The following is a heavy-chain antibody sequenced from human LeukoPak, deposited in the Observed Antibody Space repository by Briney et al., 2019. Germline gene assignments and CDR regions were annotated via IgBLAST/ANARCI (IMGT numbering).Heavy chain of an antibody. CDR1: GFTVSTNY. V-gene: IGHV3-23*01. D-gene: IGHD3-10*01. CDR3: ARKAGYYYGSGDY. CDR2: ISGSDTST. J-gene: IGHJ4*02. Sequence: PGGSLRLSCAASGFTVSTNYMSWVRQAPGKGLEWVSGISGSDTSTYYADSVKGRFTISRDNSKNTLYLQMNSLRAEDTAVYYCARKAGYYYGSGDYWGQGTLVTVSS.